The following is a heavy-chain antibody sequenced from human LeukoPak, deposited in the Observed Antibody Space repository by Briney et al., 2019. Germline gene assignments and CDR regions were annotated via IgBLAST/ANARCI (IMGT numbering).Heavy chain of an antibody. CDR3: EHKRNVVVITSPFDY. CDR2: ISGSGGST. V-gene: IGHV3-23*01. CDR1: GFTFSSHG. D-gene: IGHD3-22*01. J-gene: IGHJ4*02. Sequence: PGGCLRLSRAASGFTFSSHGMSWGRQAPGKGLEWVSAISGSGGSTYYADSVKGRHPIPRDNSKDTLYLQMNSLRGEDTAVYYCEHKRNVVVITSPFDYWGQGTLVTVSS.